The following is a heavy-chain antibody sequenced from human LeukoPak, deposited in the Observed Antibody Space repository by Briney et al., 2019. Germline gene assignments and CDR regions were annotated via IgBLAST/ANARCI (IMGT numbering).Heavy chain of an antibody. CDR1: GASISSHY. CDR2: IHYSGST. J-gene: IGHJ4*02. V-gene: IGHV4-59*11. CDR3: SRAGTGFNIPCAY. D-gene: IGHD1-14*01. Sequence: KPSETLSPTCSVSGASISSHYWSWIRQPPGKGLEWIGYIHYSGSTNCNPSLKSRVTISLDTSKNQFSLKLTSVTAADTAVYYCSRAGTGFNIPCAYWGQGTLVTVSS.